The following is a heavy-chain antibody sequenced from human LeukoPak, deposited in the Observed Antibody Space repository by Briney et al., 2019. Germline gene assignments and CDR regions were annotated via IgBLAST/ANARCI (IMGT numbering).Heavy chain of an antibody. V-gene: IGHV3-21*01. Sequence: GGSLRLSCAASGFTFSSYSMNWVRQAPGKGLEWVSAISSSSSYIYYADSVNGRFTISRDKAQNSLYLQMNSLRAEDTAVYYCARDGRPSPLWGQGTLVTVS. CDR2: ISSSSSYI. D-gene: IGHD1-26*01. J-gene: IGHJ4*02. CDR3: ARDGRPSPL. CDR1: GFTFSSYS.